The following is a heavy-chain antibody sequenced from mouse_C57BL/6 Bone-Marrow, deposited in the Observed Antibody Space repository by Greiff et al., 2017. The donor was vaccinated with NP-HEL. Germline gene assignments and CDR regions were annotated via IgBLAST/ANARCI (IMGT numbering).Heavy chain of an antibody. CDR3: ARSVYYYAMDY. D-gene: IGHD1-1*01. CDR1: GYTFTDYY. Sequence: VHVKQSGPVLVKPGASVKMSCKASGYTFTDYYMNWVKQSHGKSLEWIGVINPYNGGTSYNQKFKGKATLTVDKSSSTAYMELNSLTSEDSAVYYCARSVYYYAMDYWGQGTSVTVSS. J-gene: IGHJ4*01. V-gene: IGHV1-19*01. CDR2: INPYNGGT.